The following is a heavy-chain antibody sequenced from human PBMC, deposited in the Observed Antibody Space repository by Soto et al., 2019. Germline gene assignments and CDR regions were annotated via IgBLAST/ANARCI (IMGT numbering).Heavy chain of an antibody. D-gene: IGHD1-7*01. CDR2: ISGSGGST. Sequence: GGSLRLSCAASGFTFSSYAVSWVRQAPGKGLEWVSAISGSGGSTYYADSVKGRFTISRDNSKNTLYLQMNSLRAEDTAVYYCAKDSWNYRYYYYMDVWGKGTTVTVSS. CDR1: GFTFSSYA. J-gene: IGHJ6*03. V-gene: IGHV3-23*01. CDR3: AKDSWNYRYYYYMDV.